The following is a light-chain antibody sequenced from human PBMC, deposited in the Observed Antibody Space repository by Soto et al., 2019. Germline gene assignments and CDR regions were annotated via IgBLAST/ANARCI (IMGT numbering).Light chain of an antibody. CDR3: SSCAAGCTF. CDR1: STDIGSYNY. J-gene: IGLJ2*01. CDR2: DVS. V-gene: IGLV2-14*03. Sequence: QSALTQPASLSGSPGQSITISCTGTSTDIGSYNYVSWYQQHPGKAPKLMIFDVSYRPSGISDRFSGSKSCNTASLTISGLQREWEADYHRSSCAAGCTFFSGGPKVTV.